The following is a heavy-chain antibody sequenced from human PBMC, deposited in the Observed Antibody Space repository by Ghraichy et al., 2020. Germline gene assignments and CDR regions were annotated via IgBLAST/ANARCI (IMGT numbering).Heavy chain of an antibody. CDR1: GGSISSGDYY. V-gene: IGHV4-30-4*01. CDR3: ARGGYGDYYFFDY. Sequence: SETLSLTCTVSGGSISSGDYYWSWIRQPPGKDLDWIGYIYYSGSTYYNPSLQSRVTISVDTSKNPFSLKLSSVTAADTAVYYCARGGYGDYYFFDYWGQG. J-gene: IGHJ4*02. CDR2: IYYSGST. D-gene: IGHD4-17*01.